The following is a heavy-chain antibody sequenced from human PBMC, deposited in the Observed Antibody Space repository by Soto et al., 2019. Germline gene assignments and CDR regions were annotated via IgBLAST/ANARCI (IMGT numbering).Heavy chain of an antibody. CDR1: GFTFSSYG. CDR3: AKDGRRGSYYYFDY. Sequence: GGSLRLSCAASGFTFSSYGMHWVRQAPGKGLEWVAVISYDGSNKYYADSVKGRFTISRDNSKNTLYLQMNSLRAEDTAVYYCAKDGRRGSYYYFDYWGQGTLVAVSS. V-gene: IGHV3-30*18. J-gene: IGHJ4*02. CDR2: ISYDGSNK. D-gene: IGHD1-26*01.